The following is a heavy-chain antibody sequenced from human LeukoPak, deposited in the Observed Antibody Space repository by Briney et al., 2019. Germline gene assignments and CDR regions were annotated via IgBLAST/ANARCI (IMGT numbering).Heavy chain of an antibody. CDR2: IYTSGST. Sequence: PSETLSLTCTVSGGSISSGSYYWSWIRQPAGKGLEWIGRIYTSGSTNYNPSLKSRVTISVDTSKNQFSLKLSSVTAADTAVYYCARGYCTNGVCFDSWGQGTLVTVSS. D-gene: IGHD2-8*01. CDR1: GGSISSGSYY. V-gene: IGHV4-61*02. CDR3: ARGYCTNGVCFDS. J-gene: IGHJ4*02.